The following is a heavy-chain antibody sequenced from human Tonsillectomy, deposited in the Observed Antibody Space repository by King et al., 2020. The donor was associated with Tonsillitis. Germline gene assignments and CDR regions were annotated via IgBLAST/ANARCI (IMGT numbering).Heavy chain of an antibody. CDR2: ISSRSTYI. D-gene: IGHD5-12*01. CDR1: GFTFSSYN. J-gene: IGHJ4*02. V-gene: IGHV3-21*01. CDR3: ARGNSGYVMTGPFDY. Sequence: VQLVESGGGLVKPGGSLRLSCAASGFTFSSYNMNWVRQAPGKGLEWLSSISSRSTYIYYADSVKGRFTISRDNAKNSLYLQMNSLRVEDTAVYYCARGNSGYVMTGPFDYWGPGTLVTVSS.